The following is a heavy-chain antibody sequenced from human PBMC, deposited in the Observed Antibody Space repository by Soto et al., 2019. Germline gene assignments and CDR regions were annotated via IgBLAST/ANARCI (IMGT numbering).Heavy chain of an antibody. CDR1: GFSLSTSGEG. Sequence: QITLKESGPTQVKPTQTLTLTCTFSGFSLSTSGEGVCWIRQPPGKALEWLALIYWNDDKPYSPSLQNRLTVTQDASNNQVVLTMTNMEPVDSATYYCGHSEYTDLRSGCYSFYFDYWGQGTLVTVSS. CDR2: IYWNDDK. J-gene: IGHJ4*02. D-gene: IGHD3-3*01. CDR3: GHSEYTDLRSGCYSFYFDY. V-gene: IGHV2-5*01.